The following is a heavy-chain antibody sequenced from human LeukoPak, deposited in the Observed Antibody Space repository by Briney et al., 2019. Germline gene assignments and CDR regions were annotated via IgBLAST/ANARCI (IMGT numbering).Heavy chain of an antibody. CDR2: IYYSGST. J-gene: IGHJ4*02. CDR3: ARDEVGYYDSSGYPTPNKIDY. D-gene: IGHD3-22*01. V-gene: IGHV4-39*07. Sequence: SETLSLTCTVSGGSISSSNYYWGWIRQPPGKGLEWIGSIYYSGSTYYNPSLKSRVTISVDTSKNQFSLKLSSVTAADTAVYYCARDEVGYYDSSGYPTPNKIDYWGQGTLVTVSS. CDR1: GGSISSSNYY.